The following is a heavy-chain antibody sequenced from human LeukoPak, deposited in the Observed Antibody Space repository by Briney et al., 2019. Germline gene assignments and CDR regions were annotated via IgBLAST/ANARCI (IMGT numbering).Heavy chain of an antibody. CDR1: GFTFSDYY. CDR2: ISSSGSTI. V-gene: IGHV3-11*04. Sequence: GGSLRLSCAASGFTFSDYYMSWIRQAPGKGLEWVSYISSSGSTIYYADSVKGRFTISRDNAKNSLYLQMNSLRAEDTAVYYCARDRYDFWSGYTAIGTNDYWGQGTLVTVSS. J-gene: IGHJ4*02. CDR3: ARDRYDFWSGYTAIGTNDY. D-gene: IGHD3-3*01.